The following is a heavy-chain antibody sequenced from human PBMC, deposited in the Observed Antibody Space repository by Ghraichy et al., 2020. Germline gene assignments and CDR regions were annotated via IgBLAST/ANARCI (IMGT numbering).Heavy chain of an antibody. Sequence: GGSLRLSCASSGFTFISYEMNWVRQAPGKGLEWVSYISTSGSTINYADSVKGRFTIYRDNAKNSLYLQMNSLRAEDTAVYYCARENGDSHFDYWGQGTLV. CDR2: ISTSGSTI. D-gene: IGHD4-17*01. J-gene: IGHJ4*02. CDR3: ARENGDSHFDY. V-gene: IGHV3-48*03. CDR1: GFTFISYE.